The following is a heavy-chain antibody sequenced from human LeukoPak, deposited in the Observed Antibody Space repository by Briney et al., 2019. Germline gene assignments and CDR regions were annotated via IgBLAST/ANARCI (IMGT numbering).Heavy chain of an antibody. CDR1: GGSISSYY. CDR3: ARGGAGYQLLNWFDP. V-gene: IGHV4-4*07. J-gene: IGHJ5*02. CDR2: IYTSGST. D-gene: IGHD2-2*01. Sequence: SETLSLTCTVSGGSISSYYWSWIRQPPGKGLEWIGHIYTSGSTNYNPSLKSRVTMSVDTSKNQFSLKLSSVTAADTAVYYCARGGAGYQLLNWFDPWGQGTLVTVSS.